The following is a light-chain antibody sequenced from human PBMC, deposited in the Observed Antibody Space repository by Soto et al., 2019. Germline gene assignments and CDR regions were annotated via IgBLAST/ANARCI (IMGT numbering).Light chain of an antibody. CDR2: GAS. V-gene: IGKV3D-20*02. CDR3: QQRNSWPPTFT. J-gene: IGKJ5*01. CDR1: QSVSSSY. Sequence: EIVLAQSPGTLSLSPGERATLSCRASQSVSSSYLAWYQQKPGQAPRLLIYGASSRATGIPDRFSGSGSGTDFTLTISDVQPEDFAVYYCQQRNSWPPTFTFGQGTRLEI.